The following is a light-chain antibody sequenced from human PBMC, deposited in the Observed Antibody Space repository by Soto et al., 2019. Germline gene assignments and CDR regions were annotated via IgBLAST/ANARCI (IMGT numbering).Light chain of an antibody. CDR3: AAWDDSLNGWV. V-gene: IGLV1-44*01. CDR2: SNN. J-gene: IGLJ3*02. CDR1: SSNIGSNT. Sequence: QSVLTQPPSASGTPGQRVTISCSGSSSNIGSNTVNWYQQLPGTAPKLLIYSNNHRPSGVPDRFSGSKSGTSAFLAISGLQSEDEADYYCAAWDDSLNGWVFGGGTKLTVL.